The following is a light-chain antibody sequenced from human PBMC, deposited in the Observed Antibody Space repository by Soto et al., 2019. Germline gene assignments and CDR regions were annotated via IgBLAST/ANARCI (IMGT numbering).Light chain of an antibody. V-gene: IGKV3-20*01. J-gene: IGKJ5*01. CDR3: QQYGSSPLIT. CDR2: GVS. CDR1: QRLSASD. Sequence: EIVLTQSPCNLYSSPVQRATISCRASQRLSASDLAWYQQKPGQAPKFLIYGVSSRATGITDRFSGSGSGTDFTLTISRLEPEDFAVYHCQQYGSSPLITFGQGTRVEIK.